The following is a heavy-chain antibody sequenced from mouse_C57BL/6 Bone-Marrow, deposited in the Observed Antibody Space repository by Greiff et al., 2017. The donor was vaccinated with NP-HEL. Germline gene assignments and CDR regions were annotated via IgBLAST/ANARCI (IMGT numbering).Heavy chain of an antibody. CDR1: GFTFSSYG. CDR3: ARQTTVVAKRYFDV. D-gene: IGHD1-1*01. Sequence: DVHLVESGGDLVKPGGSLKLSCAASGFTFSSYGMSWVRQTPDKRLEWVATISSGGSYTYYPDSVKGRFTISRDNAKNTLYLQMSSLKSEDTAMYYCARQTTVVAKRYFDVWGTGTTVTVSS. J-gene: IGHJ1*03. CDR2: ISSGGSYT. V-gene: IGHV5-6*01.